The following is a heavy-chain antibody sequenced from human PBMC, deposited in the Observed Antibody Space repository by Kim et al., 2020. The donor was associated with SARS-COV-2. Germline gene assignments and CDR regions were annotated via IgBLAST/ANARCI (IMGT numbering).Heavy chain of an antibody. CDR3: AGVRYFDWDSFDY. J-gene: IGHJ4*02. D-gene: IGHD3-9*01. Sequence: NPSLKSRVTISVDTSKNQFSLKLSSVTAADTAVYYCAGVRYFDWDSFDYWGQGTLVTVSS. V-gene: IGHV4-59*01.